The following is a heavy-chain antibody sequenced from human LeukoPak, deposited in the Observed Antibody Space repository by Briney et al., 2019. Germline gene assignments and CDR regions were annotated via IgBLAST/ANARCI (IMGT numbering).Heavy chain of an antibody. Sequence: SVKVSCKASGGTFSSYAISWVRQAPGQGLEWMGGIIPIFGTANYAQKLQGRVTITADESTSTAYMELSSLRSEDTAVYYCARDDGPKEQWLVRTPNYYYGMDVWGKGTTVTVSS. CDR2: IIPIFGTA. D-gene: IGHD6-19*01. CDR1: GGTFSSYA. CDR3: ARDDGPKEQWLVRTPNYYYGMDV. V-gene: IGHV1-69*13. J-gene: IGHJ6*04.